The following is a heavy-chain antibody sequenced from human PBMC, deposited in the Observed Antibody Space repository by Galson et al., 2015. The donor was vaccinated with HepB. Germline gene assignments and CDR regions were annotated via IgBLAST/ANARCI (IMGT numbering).Heavy chain of an antibody. D-gene: IGHD2-21*02. CDR3: ATRVVTAHLPDN. CDR2: ISYDGSNK. V-gene: IGHV3-30-3*01. CDR1: GFSFSSYA. J-gene: IGHJ4*02. Sequence: SLRLSCAASGFSFSSYAMHWVRQAAGKGLEWVAVISYDGSNKYYADPVKGRFTISRDNSKNTLYLQMNSLRPEDTALYYCATRVVTAHLPDNWGQGTLVTVSS.